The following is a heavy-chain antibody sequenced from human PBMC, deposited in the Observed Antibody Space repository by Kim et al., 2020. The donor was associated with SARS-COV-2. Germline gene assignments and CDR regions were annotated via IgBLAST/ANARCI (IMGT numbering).Heavy chain of an antibody. CDR2: IKQDGSEK. Sequence: GGSLRLSCAASGFTFSSYWMSWVRQAPGKGLEWVANIKQDGSEKYYVDSVKGRFTISRDNAKNSLYLQMNSLRAEDTAVYYCARENVEVSWYLRNYYYYGMDVWGQGTTVTVSS. D-gene: IGHD6-13*01. CDR1: GFTFSSYW. V-gene: IGHV3-7*05. CDR3: ARENVEVSWYLRNYYYYGMDV. J-gene: IGHJ6*02.